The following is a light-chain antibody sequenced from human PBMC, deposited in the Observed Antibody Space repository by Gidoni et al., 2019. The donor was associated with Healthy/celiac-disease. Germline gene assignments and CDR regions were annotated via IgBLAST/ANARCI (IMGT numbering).Light chain of an antibody. V-gene: IGKV1-39*01. J-gene: IGKJ1*01. Sequence: DIQMTQSPSSLSASVGDRVTITCRASQSISSYLNWYQQKPGKAPKLLIYAASSLQSGVPSRFSGSGSGTDFTLTISSLQPEDFATYYCQQSYSTPKTXGXGTKXEIK. CDR2: AAS. CDR3: QQSYSTPKT. CDR1: QSISSY.